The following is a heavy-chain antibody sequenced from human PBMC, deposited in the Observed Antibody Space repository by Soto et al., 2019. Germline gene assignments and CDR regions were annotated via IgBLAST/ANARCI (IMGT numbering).Heavy chain of an antibody. Sequence: QVQLQESGPGLVKPSETLSLTCTVSGGSITNYYCSWFRQPPGKGLEWIGYIQYNGYSAYNLSLKRRVTMSMDTPKTQSSPMLEAVTATDTAVYYCARHGFGSLHGLVDVWGQGTTVIVSS. V-gene: IGHV4-59*08. J-gene: IGHJ6*02. D-gene: IGHD3-10*01. CDR2: IQYNGYS. CDR1: GGSITNYY. CDR3: ARHGFGSLHGLVDV.